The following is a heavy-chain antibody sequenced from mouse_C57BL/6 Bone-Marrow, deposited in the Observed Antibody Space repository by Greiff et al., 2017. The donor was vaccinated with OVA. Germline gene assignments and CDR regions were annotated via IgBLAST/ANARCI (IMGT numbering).Heavy chain of an antibody. CDR1: GYAFSSYW. D-gene: IGHD2-3*01. V-gene: IGHV1-80*01. CDR3: ARSRGYDRGAMDY. J-gene: IGHJ4*01. CDR2: IYPGDGDT. Sequence: QVQLKESGAELVKPGASVKISCKASGYAFSSYWMNWVKQRPGKGLEWIGQIYPGDGDTNYNAKFKGKATLTADKSSRTAYMQLSSLTSEDSAVYFCARSRGYDRGAMDYWGQGTSVTVSS.